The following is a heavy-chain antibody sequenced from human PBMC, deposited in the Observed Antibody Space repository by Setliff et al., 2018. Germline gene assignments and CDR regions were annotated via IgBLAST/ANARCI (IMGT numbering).Heavy chain of an antibody. D-gene: IGHD3-10*01. J-gene: IGHJ4*02. V-gene: IGHV2-5*02. CDR1: GFSLRSSGMA. CDR2: IYWDDVK. CDR3: AHRGGYGAVSLYYFDV. Sequence: SGPTLVNPTQTLTLTCSFSGFSLRSSGMAVGWIRQPPGKALEWLALIYWDDVKRYSPFLKNRLTITQDTSKNQVVLTLTNMDPVDTATYYCAHRGGYGAVSLYYFDVWGQGTLVTVSS.